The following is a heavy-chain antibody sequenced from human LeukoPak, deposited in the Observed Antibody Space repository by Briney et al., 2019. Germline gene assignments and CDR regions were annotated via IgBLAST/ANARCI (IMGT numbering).Heavy chain of an antibody. D-gene: IGHD6-13*01. J-gene: IGHJ4*02. CDR2: INHSGRT. CDR3: ARVKSSWYMYFDY. CDR1: GGSFSGYY. Sequence: SETLSLTCSVYGGSFSGYYWSWIRQPPGKGREWIGEINHSGRTNYNPSLKSRVTISVDTSKNQFSLKLSSVTAADTAVYYCARVKSSWYMYFDYWGQGTLVTVSS. V-gene: IGHV4-34*01.